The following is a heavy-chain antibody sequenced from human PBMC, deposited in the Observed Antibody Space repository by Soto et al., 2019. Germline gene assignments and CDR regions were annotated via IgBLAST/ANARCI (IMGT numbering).Heavy chain of an antibody. Sequence: QVQLVESGGGVVQPGRSLRLSCAASGFTFSSYGMYWVRQAPGKGLEWVAVIWYDGSNKYYADSVKGRFTISRDNSKNTLYLQMNSLRAEDTAVYYCARDYDSSGYPRYYFAYWGQGTLGTVSS. CDR2: IWYDGSNK. CDR1: GFTFSSYG. J-gene: IGHJ4*02. V-gene: IGHV3-33*01. CDR3: ARDYDSSGYPRYYFAY. D-gene: IGHD3-22*01.